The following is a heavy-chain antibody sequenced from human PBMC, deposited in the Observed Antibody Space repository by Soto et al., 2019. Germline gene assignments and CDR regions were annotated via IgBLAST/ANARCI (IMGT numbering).Heavy chain of an antibody. CDR2: IYHSGST. D-gene: IGHD1-26*01. V-gene: IGHV4-30-2*01. J-gene: IGHJ4*02. Sequence: SETLSLTCAISGGSISSGGYSWSWIRQPPGKGLEWIGYIYHSGSTYYNPSLKSRVTISVDRSKNQFSLKLSSVTAADTAVYYCARVLDRWGQGTLVTVSS. CDR1: GGSISSGGYS. CDR3: ARVLDR.